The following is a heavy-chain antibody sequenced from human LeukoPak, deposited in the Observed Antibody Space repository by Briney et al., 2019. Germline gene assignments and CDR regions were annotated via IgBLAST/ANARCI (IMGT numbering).Heavy chain of an antibody. CDR1: GFTFSNYG. D-gene: IGHD3-10*01. CDR2: ITGSGGST. CDR3: AKDDYYYGSGSYSYFDY. J-gene: IGHJ4*02. V-gene: IGHV3-23*01. Sequence: GGTLRLSCAASGFTFSNYGLSWVRQAPGKGLEWVSGITGSGGSTYYADSVKGRFTISRDNSKNTLYLQMNSLRAEDTAVYYCAKDDYYYGSGSYSYFDYWGQGTLVTVSS.